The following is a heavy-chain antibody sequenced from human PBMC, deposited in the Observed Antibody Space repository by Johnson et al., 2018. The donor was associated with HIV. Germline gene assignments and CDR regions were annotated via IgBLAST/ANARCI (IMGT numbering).Heavy chain of an antibody. V-gene: IGHV3-74*01. D-gene: IGHD3-10*01. CDR3: AKDSSVLLGFDS. CDR1: GFTFSSYW. J-gene: IGHJ3*02. Sequence: VQLVESGGGLVQPGGSLRLSCVASGFTFSSYWMHWVRQAPGKGLVWVSRINSDGSSTSYADSVKGRFTISRDNAKNTLYLQMNSLRAEDTAVYYCAKDSSVLLGFDSWGQGTMVTVSS. CDR2: INSDGSST.